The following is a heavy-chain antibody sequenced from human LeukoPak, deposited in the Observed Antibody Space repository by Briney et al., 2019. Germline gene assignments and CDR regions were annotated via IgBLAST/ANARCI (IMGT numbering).Heavy chain of an antibody. CDR3: TRGSSGRRDN. V-gene: IGHV1-69*05. J-gene: IGHJ4*02. CDR1: GGTFSSYA. CDR2: IIPIFGTA. Sequence: EASVKVSCKASGGTFSSYAISWVRQAPGQGLEWMGGIIPIFGTANYAQKFQGRITMTRDISIGTAYMELSNLTSEDTAIYYCTRGSSGRRDNWGQGTLVTVSA. D-gene: IGHD6-19*01.